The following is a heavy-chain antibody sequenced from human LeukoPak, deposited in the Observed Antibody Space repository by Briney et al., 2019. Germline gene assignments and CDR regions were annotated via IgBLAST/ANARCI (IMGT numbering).Heavy chain of an antibody. CDR2: ISSSGGST. Sequence: GESLRLSCAASGFTFSSYAMHWVRQAPGKGLEYVSAISSSGGSTYYANSVKGRFTISRDNSKNTLYLQMGSLRAEDMAVYYCARVPSYCSSTSCYFHDYPDYWGQGTLVTVSS. J-gene: IGHJ4*02. CDR3: ARVPSYCSSTSCYFHDYPDY. D-gene: IGHD2-2*01. V-gene: IGHV3-64*01. CDR1: GFTFSSYA.